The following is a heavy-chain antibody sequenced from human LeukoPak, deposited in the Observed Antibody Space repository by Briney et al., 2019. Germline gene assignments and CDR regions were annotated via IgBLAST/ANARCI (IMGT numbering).Heavy chain of an antibody. D-gene: IGHD1-14*01. J-gene: IGHJ4*02. CDR3: ARAEWAAVDY. Sequence: SETLSLTCTVSGGSISSGDYYWSWIRQPPGKGLEWIGDIYYSGSTYYNPSLKSRVTISVDTSKNQFSLKLSSVTAADTAVYYCARAEWAAVDYWGQGTLVTVSS. V-gene: IGHV4-30-4*08. CDR2: IYYSGST. CDR1: GGSISSGDYY.